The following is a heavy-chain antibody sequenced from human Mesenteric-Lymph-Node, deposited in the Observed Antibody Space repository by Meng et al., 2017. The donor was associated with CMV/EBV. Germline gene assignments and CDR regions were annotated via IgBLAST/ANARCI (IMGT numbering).Heavy chain of an antibody. CDR2: ISPFNGDT. D-gene: IGHD2-2*01. J-gene: IGHJ5*02. Sequence: ASVKVSGKASGYPFSSYGISWMRQAPGQGLEWMGVISPFNGDTIYAQKFQGRVTMTTDTSTTTAYMELWSLTSADTAVYYCARDHCSTTNCYPNWFDPWGQGTLVTVSS. CDR1: GYPFSSYG. CDR3: ARDHCSTTNCYPNWFDP. V-gene: IGHV1-18*01.